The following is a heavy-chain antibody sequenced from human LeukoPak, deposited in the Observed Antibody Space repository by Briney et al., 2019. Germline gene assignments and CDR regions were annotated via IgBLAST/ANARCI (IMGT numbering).Heavy chain of an antibody. D-gene: IGHD6-19*01. Sequence: PSETLSLTCIVSGGSISSYYWSCFRPPPRKGLEWIGYIYYSGSTNYNPSLKSRVTISVDTSKNQFSLKLSSVTAADTAVYYCARTYSDGSGWYEIDYWGQGTLVTVSS. CDR3: ARTYSDGSGWYEIDY. V-gene: IGHV4-59*12. CDR1: GGSISSYY. CDR2: IYYSGST. J-gene: IGHJ4*02.